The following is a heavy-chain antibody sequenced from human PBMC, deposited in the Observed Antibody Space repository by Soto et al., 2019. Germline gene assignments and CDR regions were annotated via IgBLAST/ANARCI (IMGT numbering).Heavy chain of an antibody. CDR3: ARDSQVTHGLDY. J-gene: IGHJ4*02. D-gene: IGHD2-21*02. V-gene: IGHV4-31*03. CDR1: GGSISSGGYY. Sequence: PSETLSLTCTVSGGSISSGGYYWSWIRQHPGKGLEWIGYIYYSGSTYYNLSLKSRVTISVDTSKNQFSLKLSSVTAADTAVYYCARDSQVTHGLDYWGQGTLVTVSS. CDR2: IYYSGST.